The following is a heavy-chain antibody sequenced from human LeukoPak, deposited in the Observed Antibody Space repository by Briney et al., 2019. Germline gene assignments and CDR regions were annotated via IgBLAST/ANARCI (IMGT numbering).Heavy chain of an antibody. CDR2: ISGSGGST. Sequence: GGSLRLSCAASGFTFSSYAMSWVRQAPGKGLEWVSAISGSGGSTYYADSVKGRFTISRDNSKNTLYLQMNSLRAEDTAVYYCAKEGGIAAAGSGEYFDNWGQGTLVTVSS. CDR1: GFTFSSYA. V-gene: IGHV3-23*01. J-gene: IGHJ4*02. D-gene: IGHD6-13*01. CDR3: AKEGGIAAAGSGEYFDN.